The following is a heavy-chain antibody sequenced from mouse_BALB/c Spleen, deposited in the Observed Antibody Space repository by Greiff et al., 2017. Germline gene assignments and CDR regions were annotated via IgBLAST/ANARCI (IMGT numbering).Heavy chain of an antibody. CDR2: ISSGGGST. CDR1: GFAFSSYD. CDR3: ARHRTTATGWFAY. V-gene: IGHV5-12-1*01. Sequence: EVQLQQSGGGLVKPGGSLKLSCAASGFAFSSYDMSWVRQTPEKRLEWVAYISSGGGSTYYPDTVKGRFTISRDNAKNTLYLQMSSLKSEDTAMYYCARHRTTATGWFAYWGQGTLVTVSA. J-gene: IGHJ3*01. D-gene: IGHD1-2*01.